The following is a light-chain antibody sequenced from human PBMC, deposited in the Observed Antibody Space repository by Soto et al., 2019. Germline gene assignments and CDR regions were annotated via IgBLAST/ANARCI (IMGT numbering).Light chain of an antibody. J-gene: IGKJ4*01. Sequence: EIVMTQSPATLFVSPGERVTLSCRASHNVFTNLAWYQHKPGQAPRLLIYGASTRAAGIPARFSGSGSGTGFTLTISSLQSEDFAFYYCQQYNDWPLPTFGGGTKVEIK. CDR1: HNVFTN. V-gene: IGKV3-15*01. CDR2: GAS. CDR3: QQYNDWPLPT.